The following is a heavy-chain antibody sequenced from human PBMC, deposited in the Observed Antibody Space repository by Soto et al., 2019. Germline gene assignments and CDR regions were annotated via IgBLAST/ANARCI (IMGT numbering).Heavy chain of an antibody. V-gene: IGHV2-5*02. CDR3: AHRTTTVTWWFDP. CDR1: GFSLTTSRLG. Sequence: QSTLKESGPTLVKPTQNLPLTCTFSGFSLTTSRLGVGWIRQPPVKALEWLALIYWDDDKGYSPSPKSRLTITMDTSKVQVVITMTNMDPADTATYFCAHRTTTVTWWFDPWGQGTLVTVSS. CDR2: IYWDDDK. J-gene: IGHJ5*02. D-gene: IGHD4-17*01.